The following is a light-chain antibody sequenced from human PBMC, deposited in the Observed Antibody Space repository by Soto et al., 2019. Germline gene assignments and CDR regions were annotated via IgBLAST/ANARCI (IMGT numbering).Light chain of an antibody. CDR2: EGS. CDR3: CSYVGSTTYV. J-gene: IGLJ1*01. V-gene: IGLV2-23*01. Sequence: QSVLTQPASVSGSPGQSITISCTGSSNDVGRYNQVSWYQQHPGKAPKVMIYEGSQWPSGVSNRFSGSKSGNTASLTISGLQAEDEADYYCCSYVGSTTYVFGTGTKLTVL. CDR1: SNDVGRYNQ.